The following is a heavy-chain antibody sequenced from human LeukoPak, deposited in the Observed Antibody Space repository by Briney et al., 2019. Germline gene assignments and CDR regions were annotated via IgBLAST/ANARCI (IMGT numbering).Heavy chain of an antibody. V-gene: IGHV1-46*01. CDR2: INPSGGST. J-gene: IGHJ4*02. CDR3: ARDSSGWHPFDY. CDR1: GYTFTSYY. Sequence: ASVKVSCEASGYTFTSYYMRWVRQAPGQGLEWMGIINPSGGSTSYAQKFQGRVTMTRDTSTSTVYMELSSLRSEDTAVYYCARDSSGWHPFDYWGQGTLVTVSS. D-gene: IGHD6-19*01.